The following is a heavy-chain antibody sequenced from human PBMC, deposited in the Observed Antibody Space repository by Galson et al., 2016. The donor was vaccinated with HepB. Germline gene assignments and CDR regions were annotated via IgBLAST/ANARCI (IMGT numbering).Heavy chain of an antibody. CDR3: ARGRSASWQRGTTRYYFDY. Sequence: SETLSLTCGVYGGSFSGYHWSWIRLNPGKGLEWIGDINQGGTTDYNPSLRSRVTTSVDTSKNHFSLNLTSVTAADTAIYYCARGRSASWQRGTTRYYFDYWGQGLLVTASS. V-gene: IGHV4-34*01. CDR1: GGSFSGYH. J-gene: IGHJ4*02. CDR2: INQGGTT. D-gene: IGHD1/OR15-1a*01.